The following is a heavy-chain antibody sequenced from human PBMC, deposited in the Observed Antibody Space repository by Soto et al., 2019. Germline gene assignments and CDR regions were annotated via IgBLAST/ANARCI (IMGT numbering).Heavy chain of an antibody. CDR2: IYYSGST. CDR3: ARGGDYYYFGMDV. V-gene: IGHV4-30-4*01. Sequence: PSETLSLTCTVSGGSISSGDYYWNWIRQPPGKGLEWIGYIYYSGSTSYNPSLKSRLTISIVTSENQFSLELNSVTAADTAVYYCARGGDYYYFGMDVWGQGTTVTVSS. CDR1: GGSISSGDYY. J-gene: IGHJ6*02.